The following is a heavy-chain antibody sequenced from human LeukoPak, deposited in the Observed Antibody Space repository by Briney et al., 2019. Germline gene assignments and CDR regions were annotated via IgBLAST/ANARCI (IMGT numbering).Heavy chain of an antibody. Sequence: GGSLRLSCAASGFTFSSYAMSLVRQAPGKGLEWVSAISGSGGSTYYADSVKGRFTISRDNSKNTLYLQMNSLRAEDTAVYYCAKDLIIVVVPAARRRPFDYWGQGTLVTVSS. J-gene: IGHJ4*02. CDR2: ISGSGGST. V-gene: IGHV3-23*01. CDR3: AKDLIIVVVPAARRRPFDY. CDR1: GFTFSSYA. D-gene: IGHD2-2*01.